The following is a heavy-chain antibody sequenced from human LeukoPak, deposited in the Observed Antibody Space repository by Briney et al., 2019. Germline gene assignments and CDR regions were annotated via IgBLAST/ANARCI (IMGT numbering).Heavy chain of an antibody. J-gene: IGHJ4*02. Sequence: SETLSLTCVVSGGSLSTHHWSWIRQSPGRGLEWIGYISDSGSTNYNPSLKSRVTISVDTSKNQFSLKLSSVTAADTAVYYCARRRQWLARPFDYWGQGTLVTVSS. CDR1: GGSLSTHH. CDR3: ARRRQWLARPFDY. V-gene: IGHV4-59*11. D-gene: IGHD6-19*01. CDR2: ISDSGST.